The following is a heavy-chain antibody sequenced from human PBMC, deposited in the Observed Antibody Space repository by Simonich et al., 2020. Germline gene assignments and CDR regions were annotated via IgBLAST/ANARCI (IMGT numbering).Heavy chain of an antibody. J-gene: IGHJ3*02. CDR1: GFTFSSYW. V-gene: IGHV3-74*01. CDR2: INSDGSST. CDR3: ARDYSNYDAFDI. D-gene: IGHD4-4*01. Sequence: EVQLVESGGGLVQPGGSLRLSCAASGFTFSSYWMHWVRQAPGKGSIGGSRINSDGSSTSYADSVKGRFTISRDNAKNTLYLQMNSLRAEDTAVYYCARDYSNYDAFDIWGQGTMVTFSS.